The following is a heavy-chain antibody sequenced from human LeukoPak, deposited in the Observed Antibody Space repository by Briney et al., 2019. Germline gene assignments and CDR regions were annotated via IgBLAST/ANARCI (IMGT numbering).Heavy chain of an antibody. CDR3: ARSIGYCSSTSCPFAY. CDR2: INHSGST. D-gene: IGHD2-2*03. Sequence: SETLSLTCAVYGGSLSGYYWSWIRQPPGKGLEWIGEINHSGSTNYNPSLKSRVTISVDTSKNQFSLKLSSVTAADTAVYYCARSIGYCSSTSCPFAYWGQGTLVTVSS. V-gene: IGHV4-34*01. CDR1: GGSLSGYY. J-gene: IGHJ4*02.